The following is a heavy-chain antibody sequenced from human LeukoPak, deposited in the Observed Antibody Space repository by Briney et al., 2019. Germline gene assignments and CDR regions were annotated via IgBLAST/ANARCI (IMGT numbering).Heavy chain of an antibody. CDR3: ARQASSWRFDY. CDR1: RYSFNGYW. D-gene: IGHD6-13*01. V-gene: IGHV5-51*01. CDR2: IYPADSDT. J-gene: IGHJ4*02. Sequence: GESLKISCRGSRYSFNGYWIGWVRQMPGKGLEWMGIIYPADSDTRYSPSFQGQVTLSVDKSISTAYLQWSSLKAPDTAMYYCARQASSWRFDYWGQGTLVTVSS.